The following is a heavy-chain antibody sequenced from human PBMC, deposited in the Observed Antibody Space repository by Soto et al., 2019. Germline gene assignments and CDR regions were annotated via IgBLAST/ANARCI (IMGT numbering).Heavy chain of an antibody. D-gene: IGHD3-9*01. CDR3: AKTGPDDILTYWYFDL. CDR1: GDSISSSSYY. J-gene: IGHJ2*01. Sequence: QLQLQESGPGLVKSSETLSLTCIVSGDSISSSSYYWVWIRQPPGKGLEWIGSIYYSGTTYYNPSLESRVTISIDTSKNQFSLKVSSLTAADTAVYYCAKTGPDDILTYWYFDLWGRGTLVTVSS. CDR2: IYYSGTT. V-gene: IGHV4-39*01.